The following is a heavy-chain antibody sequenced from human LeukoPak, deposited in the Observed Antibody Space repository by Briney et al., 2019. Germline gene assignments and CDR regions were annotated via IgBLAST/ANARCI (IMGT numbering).Heavy chain of an antibody. J-gene: IGHJ3*02. CDR3: ARPGKGYCSGGSCYSLAFDI. V-gene: IGHV5-51*01. CDR1: GYIFSSYW. D-gene: IGHD2-15*01. CDR2: IYPDDSDT. Sequence: GESLKISCKGSGYIFSSYWIGWVRQMPGKGLEWMGIIYPDDSDTRYSPSFQGQVTISVDKSISTAYLQWSSLKASDTAMYYCARPGKGYCSGGSCYSLAFDIWGQGTMVTVSS.